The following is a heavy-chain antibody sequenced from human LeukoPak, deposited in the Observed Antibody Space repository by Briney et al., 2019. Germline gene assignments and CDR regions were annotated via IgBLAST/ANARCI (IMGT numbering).Heavy chain of an antibody. CDR3: ARDLGMFRYRDDY. V-gene: IGHV3-21*01. CDR1: GFTFSSYD. J-gene: IGHJ4*02. D-gene: IGHD3-16*02. CDR2: ISSSSSYI. Sequence: GGSLRVSCAASGFTFSSYDMSWVRQAPGKGLEWVSSISSSSSYIYYADSVKGRFTISRDNAKNSLYLQMNSLRAEDTAVYYCARDLGMFRYRDDYWGQGTLVTVSS.